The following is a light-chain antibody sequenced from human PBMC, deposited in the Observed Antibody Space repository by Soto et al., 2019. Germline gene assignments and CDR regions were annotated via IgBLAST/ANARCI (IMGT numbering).Light chain of an antibody. J-gene: IGLJ1*01. Sequence: QLVLTQPPSVSGAPGQRVTISCTGSSSNIGAGYDVHWYQQLPGTAPKLLIYGNSNRPSGVPDRFSGSKSGTSASLAITGLQAEDEADYYCQSYDSSDVFGTGTQLPVL. V-gene: IGLV1-40*01. CDR2: GNS. CDR3: QSYDSSDV. CDR1: SSNIGAGYD.